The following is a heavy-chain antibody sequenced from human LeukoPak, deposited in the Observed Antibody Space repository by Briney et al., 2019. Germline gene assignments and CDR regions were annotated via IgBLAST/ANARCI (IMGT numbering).Heavy chain of an antibody. Sequence: GGSLRLSCAASGFTFDDYAMHWVRQAPGKGLEWVSGISWNSGSIGCADSVKGRFTISRDNAKNSLYLQMNGLRAEDTALYYCAKALRGYRGFDYWGQGTLVTVSS. CDR2: ISWNSGSI. CDR3: AKALRGYRGFDY. V-gene: IGHV3-9*01. J-gene: IGHJ4*02. CDR1: GFTFDDYA. D-gene: IGHD5-18*01.